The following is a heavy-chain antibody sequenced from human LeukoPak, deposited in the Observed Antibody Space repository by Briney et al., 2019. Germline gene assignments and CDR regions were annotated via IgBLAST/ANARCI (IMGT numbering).Heavy chain of an antibody. CDR1: GFTFSSYL. CDR2: INSDGSRA. D-gene: IGHD4-23*01. V-gene: IGHV3-74*01. CDR3: AREGPFGGTYYFDY. J-gene: IGHJ4*02. Sequence: GGSLRLSCAASGFTFSSYLMHWVRQAPGKGLVWVSRINSDGSRATYADSVKGRFTISRDNGKNSLYLQMNSLRAEDTAVYYCAREGPFGGTYYFDYWGQGSLVSVSS.